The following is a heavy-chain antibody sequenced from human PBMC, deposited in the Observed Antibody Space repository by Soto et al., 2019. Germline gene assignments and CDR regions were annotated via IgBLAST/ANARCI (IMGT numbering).Heavy chain of an antibody. D-gene: IGHD2-2*01. J-gene: IGHJ5*02. CDR3: ASEERYCSSTSCYFWFDP. V-gene: IGHV4-31*03. CDR1: GGSISSGGYY. Sequence: PSETLSLICTVSGGSISSGGYYWSWIRQHPGKGLEWIGYIYYSGSTYYNPSLKSRVTISVDTSKNQFSLKLSSVTAADTAVYYCASEERYCSSTSCYFWFDPWGQGTLVTVSS. CDR2: IYYSGST.